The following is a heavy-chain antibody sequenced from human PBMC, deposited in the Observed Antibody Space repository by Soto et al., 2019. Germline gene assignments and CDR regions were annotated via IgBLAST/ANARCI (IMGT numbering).Heavy chain of an antibody. V-gene: IGHV3-33*01. CDR2: IWYDGSNK. CDR1: GFTFSSYG. D-gene: IGHD6-19*01. Sequence: GGSLRLSCAASGFTFSSYGMHWVRQAPGKGLEWVAVIWYDGSNKYYADSVKGRFTISRDNSKNTLYLQMNSLRAEDTAVYYCARDFTGIAVAGHKGGSNYFDYWGQGTLVTVSS. J-gene: IGHJ4*02. CDR3: ARDFTGIAVAGHKGGSNYFDY.